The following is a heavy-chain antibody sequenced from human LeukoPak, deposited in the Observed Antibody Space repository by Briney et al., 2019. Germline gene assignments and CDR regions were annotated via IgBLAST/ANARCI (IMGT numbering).Heavy chain of an antibody. CDR2: IYYSRST. D-gene: IGHD2-2*01. J-gene: IGHJ4*03. CDR1: GGSISSSSYY. V-gene: IGHV4-39*01. CDR3: ATYPDADIHQGVYY. Sequence: SETLSLTCTVSGGSISSSSYYWSWIRQSPGKGLEWIGSIYYSRSTYSSPSLKSRVTVSADNPKYQFSLKLSSVTAADTAVSYCATYPDADIHQGVYYWGHGTLVTVSS.